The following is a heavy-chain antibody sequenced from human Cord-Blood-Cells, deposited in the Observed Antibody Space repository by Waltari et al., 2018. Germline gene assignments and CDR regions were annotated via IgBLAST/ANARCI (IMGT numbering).Heavy chain of an antibody. CDR1: GFTVSSNY. J-gene: IGHJ6*03. CDR3: ARVAATLSYYYYYYMDV. CDR2: IYSGGST. D-gene: IGHD2-15*01. Sequence: EVQLVESGGGLIQPGGSLRLSCAASGFTVSSNYMSWVRQAPGKGLEWVSVIYSGGSTYYADSVKGRFTISRDNSKNTLYLQMNSLRAEDTAVYFCARVAATLSYYYYYYMDVWGKGTTVTVSS. V-gene: IGHV3-53*01.